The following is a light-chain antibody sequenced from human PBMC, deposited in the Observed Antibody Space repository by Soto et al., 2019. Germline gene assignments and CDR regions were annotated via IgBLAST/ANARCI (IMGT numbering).Light chain of an antibody. CDR3: LQHDSYPWT. V-gene: IGKV1-17*01. J-gene: IGKJ1*01. CDR1: QGIRHD. Sequence: DIKMTQSPSSLSASVGDRVTITCRASQGIRHDLGWYQQKPGKAPKRLIYAASTLQSGVPSRFSGSGSGTEFTLTISSLQPEDFATYYCLQHDSYPWTFGQGTKVEIK. CDR2: AAS.